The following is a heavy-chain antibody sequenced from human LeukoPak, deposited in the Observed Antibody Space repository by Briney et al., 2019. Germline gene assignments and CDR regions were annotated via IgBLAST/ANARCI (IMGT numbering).Heavy chain of an antibody. J-gene: IGHJ4*02. CDR2: MNPNSGNT. V-gene: IGHV1-8*01. D-gene: IGHD1-26*01. Sequence: ASVKVSCKASGYTFTSYDINWVRQATGQGLEWMGWMNPNSGNTGYAQKFQGRVTMTRNTSISTAYMELSSLRSEDTAVYYCARGAAPLAFLVGATTRVRLVYWGQGTLVTVSS. CDR1: GYTFTSYD. CDR3: ARGAAPLAFLVGATTRVRLVY.